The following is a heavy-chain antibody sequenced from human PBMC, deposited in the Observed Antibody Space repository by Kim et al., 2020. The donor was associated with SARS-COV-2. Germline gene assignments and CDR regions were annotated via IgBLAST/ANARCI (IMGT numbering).Heavy chain of an antibody. J-gene: IGHJ6*01. D-gene: IGHD5-12*01. V-gene: IGHV3-48*03. Sequence: GGSLRLSCAASGFTFSSYEMNWVRQAPGKGLEWVSYISSSGSTIYYADSVKGRFTISRDNAKNSLYLQMNSLITEDTAVYYCARDRNTWLQLEYYYYGM. CDR2: ISSSGSTI. CDR1: GFTFSSYE. CDR3: ARDRNTWLQLEYYYYGM.